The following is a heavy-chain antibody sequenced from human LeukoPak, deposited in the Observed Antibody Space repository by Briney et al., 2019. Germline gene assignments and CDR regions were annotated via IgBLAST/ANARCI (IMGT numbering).Heavy chain of an antibody. V-gene: IGHV3-30*02. CDR2: IRYDGSNK. J-gene: IGHJ4*02. CDR1: GFIFSRYG. D-gene: IGHD3-22*01. CDR3: AKPGGYYYFFVI. Sequence: GGSLRLSCAASGFIFSRYGMHWVRQAPGKGLEWVAFIRYDGSNKYYADSVKGRFTVSRDNSKNTLYLQMNSLRAEDTAVYYCAKPGGYYYFFVIWGQGTLVTVSS.